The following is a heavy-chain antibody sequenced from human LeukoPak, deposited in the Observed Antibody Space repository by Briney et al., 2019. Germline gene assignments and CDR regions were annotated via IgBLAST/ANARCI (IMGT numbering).Heavy chain of an antibody. CDR2: INAGNGNT. D-gene: IGHD6-19*01. CDR1: GYTFTSYA. J-gene: IGHJ4*02. CDR3: ATDLTGVAVAPSAPDY. Sequence: ASVKVSCKASGYTFTSYAMHWVRQAPGQRLEWMGWINAGNGNTKYSQKFQGRVTITRDTSASTAYMELSSLRSEDTAVYYCATDLTGVAVAPSAPDYWGQGTLVTVSS. V-gene: IGHV1-3*01.